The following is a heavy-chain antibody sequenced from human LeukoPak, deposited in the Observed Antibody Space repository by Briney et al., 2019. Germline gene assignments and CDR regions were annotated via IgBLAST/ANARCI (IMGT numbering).Heavy chain of an antibody. D-gene: IGHD3-10*01. V-gene: IGHV4-39*07. J-gene: IGHJ3*02. CDR1: GGSISSSSYY. Sequence: SETLSLTCTVSGGSISSSSYYWGWIRQPPGKGLEWIGSIYYSGSTYYNPSLKSRVTISVDRSKNQFSLKLSSVTAADTAVYYCARDTRGRHAFDIWGQGTMVTVSS. CDR3: ARDTRGRHAFDI. CDR2: IYYSGST.